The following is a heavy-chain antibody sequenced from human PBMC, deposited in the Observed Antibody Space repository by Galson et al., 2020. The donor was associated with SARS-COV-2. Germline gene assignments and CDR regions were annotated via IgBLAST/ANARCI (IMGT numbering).Heavy chain of an antibody. CDR3: SREGWQGGY. V-gene: IGHV3-7*01. Sequence: GGSLRLSCVVSGFTFEDYWMSWFRQAPGKGLEWVANIRGDGSEENYVDSVRGRFSISRDNAVNSLYLQMNNLTVADTAMYYCSREGWQGGYWGQGTRVTVSS. CDR2: IRGDGSEE. D-gene: IGHD6-19*01. J-gene: IGHJ4*02. CDR1: GFTFEDYW.